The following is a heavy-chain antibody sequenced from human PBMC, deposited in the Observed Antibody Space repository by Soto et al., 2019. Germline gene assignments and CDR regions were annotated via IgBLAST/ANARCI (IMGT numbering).Heavy chain of an antibody. D-gene: IGHD1-26*01. CDR2: ITPFSGDV. J-gene: IGHJ4*02. CDR3: ASGGAGSGPFTWELPDH. Sequence: SVKVSCKALGNTFTYRYLHWVRQAPGQALEWMRWITPFSGDVHYAQKFQERVTITRDRSINTAYMQMSSLRSEDTAMYFCASGGAGSGPFTWELPDHWGQGTLVTVSS. CDR1: GNTFTYRY. V-gene: IGHV1-45*02.